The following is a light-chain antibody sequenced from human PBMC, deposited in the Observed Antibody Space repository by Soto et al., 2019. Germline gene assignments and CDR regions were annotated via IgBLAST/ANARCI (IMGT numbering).Light chain of an antibody. CDR1: QSVLYSSNNKNY. CDR2: WAS. Sequence: DIVMTQSPDSLAVSLGERATINCKSSQSVLYSSNNKNYLAWYQQRPGQPPKLLIYWASTRESGVPDRFSGSGSGTEFALTITSLQAVDVAVYYCQQYESTPPTFGQGTNLEIK. CDR3: QQYESTPPT. J-gene: IGKJ2*01. V-gene: IGKV4-1*01.